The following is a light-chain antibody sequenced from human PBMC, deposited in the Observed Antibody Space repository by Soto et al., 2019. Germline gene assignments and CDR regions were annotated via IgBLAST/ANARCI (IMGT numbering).Light chain of an antibody. Sequence: EIVLTQSPAPLSLSPGERATLSCRASQSVLGYLGWYQQKPGQPPRLLIHDASNRATGIPARFSGSGSGADFTLTIGSLEPDDFAVYYCQQRRNWPLTCAGGTNVEIK. CDR2: DAS. V-gene: IGKV3-11*01. J-gene: IGKJ4*01. CDR1: QSVLGY. CDR3: QQRRNWPLT.